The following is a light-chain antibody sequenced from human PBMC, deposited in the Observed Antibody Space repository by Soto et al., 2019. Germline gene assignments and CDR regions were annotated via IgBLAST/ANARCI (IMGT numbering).Light chain of an antibody. CDR3: SSYAGTSYIV. J-gene: IGLJ1*01. CDR2: AVN. CDR1: SSDVGGYNY. V-gene: IGLV2-8*01. Sequence: QSVLTQPPSASGSLGQSVTISCTGTSSDVGGYNYVSWYQQLPGKAPKLIIYAVNKWPSGVPDRFSGSKSGNTASLTVSGLQAEDEADYYCSSYAGTSYIVFGSGTKATVL.